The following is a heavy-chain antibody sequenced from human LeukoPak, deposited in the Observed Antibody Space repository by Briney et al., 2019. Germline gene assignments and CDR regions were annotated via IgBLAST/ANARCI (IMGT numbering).Heavy chain of an antibody. Sequence: GGSLRLSCRASGFSFSSYAMNWVPRAPGRVLEWVSGFSGSGGTTYYADSVKGRFTISRDNPKNTLYLQMNSLRAEDTAVYSCAKVHPYGDNSGGFDYWGQGTLVTVSS. J-gene: IGHJ4*02. CDR2: FSGSGGTT. CDR3: AKVHPYGDNSGGFDY. V-gene: IGHV3-23*01. CDR1: GFSFSSYA. D-gene: IGHD4/OR15-4a*01.